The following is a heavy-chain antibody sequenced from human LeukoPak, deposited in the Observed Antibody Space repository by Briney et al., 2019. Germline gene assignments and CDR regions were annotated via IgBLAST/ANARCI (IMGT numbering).Heavy chain of an antibody. Sequence: GGSLRLSCAASGFTFSTYAMSWVRQAPGKGLEWVSGISGSGDSTYYADSVQGRFTLSRVNSKDKMYRQMNSLRAEDTAVYYCAKSGGLSGSGRLGVDVWGQGTTVTVSS. CDR2: ISGSGDST. J-gene: IGHJ6*02. CDR3: AKSGGLSGSGRLGVDV. D-gene: IGHD3-10*01. CDR1: GFTFSTYA. V-gene: IGHV3-23*01.